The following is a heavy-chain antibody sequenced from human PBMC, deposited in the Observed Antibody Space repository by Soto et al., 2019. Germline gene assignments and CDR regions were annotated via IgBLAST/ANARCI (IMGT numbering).Heavy chain of an antibody. D-gene: IGHD3-3*01. CDR3: NRGSEYDFWSGYL. V-gene: IGHV1-69*06. CDR1: GGTSTRYA. CDR2: IVPMFGTS. J-gene: IGHJ4*02. Sequence: QERLVQSGAEVRKPGSSVKVSCKVTGGTSTRYAINWVRQAPGQGLEWMGGIVPMFGTSKYAQKFQVRVTITEDTSTNIAYMALRRLRSADTAAYYCNRGSEYDFWSGYLWGQGALVSVSS.